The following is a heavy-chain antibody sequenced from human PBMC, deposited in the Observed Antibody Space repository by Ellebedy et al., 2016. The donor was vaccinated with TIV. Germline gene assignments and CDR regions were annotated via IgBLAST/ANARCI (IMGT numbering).Heavy chain of an antibody. V-gene: IGHV3-7*01. CDR2: IKQDGSEN. Sequence: GESLKISCAASGFTFSRYWMSWVRQAPGKGLEWVASIKQDGSENHYVDSVKGRFTISRDNVNDSLFLQMNSLRAEDTAVYYCARDYLALRYFDWQNNYYFDLWGRGTPVTVSS. CDR3: ARDYLALRYFDWQNNYYFDL. D-gene: IGHD3-9*01. J-gene: IGHJ2*01. CDR1: GFTFSRYW.